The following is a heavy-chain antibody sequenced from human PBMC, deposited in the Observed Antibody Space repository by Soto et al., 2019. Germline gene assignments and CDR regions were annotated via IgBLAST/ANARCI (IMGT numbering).Heavy chain of an antibody. D-gene: IGHD2-21*02. V-gene: IGHV1-46*01. CDR1: GYTLTNNY. Sequence: QVQLMQSGAELKKPGASVKVSCKASGYTLTNNYLHWVRQAPGQGLEWMTMINPRDGSTTSAQKFQGRVTVTRDTSTSFVYLELTSLRFEDTAVYYCARGSAVMTAVFDYWGRGTLVSVSS. CDR2: INPRDGST. CDR3: ARGSAVMTAVFDY. J-gene: IGHJ4*02.